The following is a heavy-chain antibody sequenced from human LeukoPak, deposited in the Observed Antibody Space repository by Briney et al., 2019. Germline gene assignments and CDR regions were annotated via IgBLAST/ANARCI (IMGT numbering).Heavy chain of an antibody. V-gene: IGHV3-74*01. CDR1: GFTFSSYW. CDR2: INSDGTTT. J-gene: IGHJ6*02. CDR3: ARGNYYGMDV. Sequence: QAGGSLRLSCAASGFTFSSYWMHWVRQAPGKGLLWVSRINSDGTTTYYADSVKGRFTISRDNAKNTLYLQVNSLRAEDTAVYYCARGNYYGMDVWGQGTTVTVFS.